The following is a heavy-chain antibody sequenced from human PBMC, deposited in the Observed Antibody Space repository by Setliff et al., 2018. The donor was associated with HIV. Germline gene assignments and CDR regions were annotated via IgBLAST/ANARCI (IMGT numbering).Heavy chain of an antibody. J-gene: IGHJ4*02. D-gene: IGHD3-3*01. CDR3: ARDVSWRVRTYIDY. V-gene: IGHV3-21*01. CDR2: ISSSSRSK. Sequence: GGSLRLSCEASGFTFSTYSMNWVRQAPGKGLKWVSSISSSSRSKYYADSVKGQFTISRDNAKNSLYLQMNSLTAEDTAVYYCARDVSWRVRTYIDYWGQGALVTVSS. CDR1: GFTFSTYS.